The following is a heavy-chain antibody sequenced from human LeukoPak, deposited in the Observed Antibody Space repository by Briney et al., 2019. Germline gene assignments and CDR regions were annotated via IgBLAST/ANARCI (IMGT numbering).Heavy chain of an antibody. CDR3: ARIPYYYDSSGYYYYYYGMDV. Sequence: SETLSLTCTVSGGSISSYYWSWIRQPPGKGLEWIGYIYYSGSTNYNPPLKSRVTISVDTSKDQFSLKLSSVTAADTAVYYCARIPYYYDSSGYYYYYYGMDVWGQGTTVTVSS. CDR1: GGSISSYY. J-gene: IGHJ6*02. CDR2: IYYSGST. V-gene: IGHV4-59*01. D-gene: IGHD3-22*01.